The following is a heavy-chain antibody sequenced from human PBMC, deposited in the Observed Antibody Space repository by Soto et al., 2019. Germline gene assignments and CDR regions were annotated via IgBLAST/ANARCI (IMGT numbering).Heavy chain of an antibody. CDR2: SYDSGST. Sequence: QLQLQESGPGLVKPSETLSLTCLVSGGSIRSGSYYWGWIRQHPGKGLEWIGSSYDSGSTYYNVSLKSGVTIEEDESNCQFSQTLTSVTAADTAVYACAIHHTGADREAFLPAWFDPWRQGNTVTVAS. CDR3: AIHHTGADREAFLPAWFDP. V-gene: IGHV4-39*01. J-gene: IGHJ5*02. CDR1: GGSIRSGSYY.